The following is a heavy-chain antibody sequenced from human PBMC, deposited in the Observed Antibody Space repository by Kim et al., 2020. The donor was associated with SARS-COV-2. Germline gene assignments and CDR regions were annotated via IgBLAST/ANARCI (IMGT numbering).Heavy chain of an antibody. CDR3: TSVRVTTVALWVAFD. J-gene: IGHJ3*01. V-gene: IGHV3-73*01. CDR2: IRSTANTYAT. D-gene: IGHD1-1*01. Sequence: GGTLRLSCAASGFTCSVSAIHWVRQASGKVLEWVARIRSTANTYATAYAASVKGRFSLSSDDSKHTRYLEMNSLTTEDTAVCCCTSVRVTTVALWVAFD. CDR1: GFTCSVSA.